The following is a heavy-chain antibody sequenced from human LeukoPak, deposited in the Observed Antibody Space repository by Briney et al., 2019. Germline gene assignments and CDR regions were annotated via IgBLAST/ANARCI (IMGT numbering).Heavy chain of an antibody. CDR2: IYYSGST. D-gene: IGHD2-2*01. V-gene: IGHV4-31*03. CDR1: GGSISSGGYY. CDR3: ARALVVPATNWFDP. J-gene: IGHJ5*02. Sequence: SQTLSLTCTVSGGSISSGGYYCSWVRQHPGKGLEWIGYIYYSGSTYYNPSLKSRVTISVDTSKNQFSLKLSSVTAADTAVYYCARALVVPATNWFDPWGQGTLVTVSS.